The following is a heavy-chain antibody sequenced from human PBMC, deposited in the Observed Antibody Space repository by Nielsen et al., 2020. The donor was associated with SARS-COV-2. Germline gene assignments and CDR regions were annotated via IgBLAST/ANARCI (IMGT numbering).Heavy chain of an antibody. CDR1: GGSISSYY. J-gene: IGHJ4*02. CDR3: ARDLRFGEDFDY. Sequence: SETLSLTCTVSGGSISSYYWSWIRQPPGKGLEWIGYIYYSGSTNYNPSLKSRVTISVDTSKNQFSLKLSSVTAADTAVYYCARDLRFGEDFDYWGQGTLVTVSS. V-gene: IGHV4-59*13. CDR2: IYYSGST. D-gene: IGHD3-10*01.